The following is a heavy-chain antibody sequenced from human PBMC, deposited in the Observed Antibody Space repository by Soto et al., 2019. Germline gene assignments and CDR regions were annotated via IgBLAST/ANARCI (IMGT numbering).Heavy chain of an antibody. V-gene: IGHV4-59*08. CDR3: ARHRRTTVAKFCFDN. Sequence: QVQLQESGPGLVKPSETLSLTCTVSGGSINRYCWSWIRQPPGKGLEWIAYIFDSGNANYNPSLKSRVTVSVDTSKNQFSLKLTSVTAADTAVYYCARHRRTTVAKFCFDNWGQGALVTVSS. D-gene: IGHD4-4*01. J-gene: IGHJ4*02. CDR1: GGSINRYC. CDR2: IFDSGNA.